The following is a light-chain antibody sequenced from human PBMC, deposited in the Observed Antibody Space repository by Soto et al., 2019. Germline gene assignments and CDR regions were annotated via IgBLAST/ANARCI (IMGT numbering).Light chain of an antibody. CDR2: KAS. Sequence: DIHMTQSPSTLSASVGDRGTITCLASQSISSWLAWYQQKPGKAPKLLIYKASSLESGVPSRFSGSGSGTELTLTISGLQPDDFATYYCQQYNSYSQTFGQGTKVDIK. CDR3: QQYNSYSQT. J-gene: IGKJ1*01. V-gene: IGKV1-5*03. CDR1: QSISSW.